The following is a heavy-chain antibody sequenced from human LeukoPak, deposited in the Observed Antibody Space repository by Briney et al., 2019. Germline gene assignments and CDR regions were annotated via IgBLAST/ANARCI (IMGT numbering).Heavy chain of an antibody. CDR3: ARKGYYYYYMDV. J-gene: IGHJ6*03. CDR2: IYYSGST. Sequence: PSETLSLTCTVSGGSIGSSSYYWGWIRQPPGKGLEWIGSIYYSGSTYYNPSLKSRVTISVDTSKNQFSLKLSSVTAADTAVYYCARKGYYYYYMDVWGKGTTVTVSS. CDR1: GGSIGSSSYY. V-gene: IGHV4-39*01.